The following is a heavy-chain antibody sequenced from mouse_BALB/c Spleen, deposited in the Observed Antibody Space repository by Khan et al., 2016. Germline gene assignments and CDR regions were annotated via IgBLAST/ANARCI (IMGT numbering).Heavy chain of an antibody. V-gene: IGHV14-4*02. Sequence: VQLKQSGAELVRSGASVKLSCTASGFNIKDYYMHWVKQRPEQGLEWIGWIDPENGDTEYAPKFQGKATMTADTSSNTAYLQLSSLTSEDTAVYYCNAYYYNAMDYWGQGTTVTVSS. J-gene: IGHJ4*01. CDR2: IDPENGDT. CDR1: GFNIKDYY. CDR3: NAYYYNAMDY.